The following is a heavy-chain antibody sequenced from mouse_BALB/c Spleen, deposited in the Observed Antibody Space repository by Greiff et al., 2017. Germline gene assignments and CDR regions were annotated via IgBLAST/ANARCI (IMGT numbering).Heavy chain of an antibody. Sequence: EVKLVESGGGLVKPGGSLKLSCAASGFTFSSYAMSWVRQSPEKRLEWVAEISSGGSYTYYPDTVTGRFTISRDNAKNTLYLEMSSLRSEETDVYYCARGGQLRLRNAMDYWGQGTSVTVSS. J-gene: IGHJ4*01. D-gene: IGHD3-2*02. CDR1: GFTFSSYA. V-gene: IGHV5-9-4*01. CDR2: ISSGGSYT. CDR3: ARGGQLRLRNAMDY.